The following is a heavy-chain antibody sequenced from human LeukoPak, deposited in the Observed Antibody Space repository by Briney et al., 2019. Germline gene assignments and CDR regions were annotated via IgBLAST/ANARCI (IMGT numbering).Heavy chain of an antibody. J-gene: IGHJ4*02. V-gene: IGHV3-7*01. CDR2: INKDGSER. Sequence: GGSLRLSCAASGFTFSGYWMSWVRQAPGKGLEWVANINKDGSERYNVDSVKGRFTISRDNANKSLYLQMISLRSEDTSVYYCARESKGRSKIDYWGQGTLVTVSS. CDR1: GFTFSGYW. D-gene: IGHD4-17*01. CDR3: ARESKGRSKIDY.